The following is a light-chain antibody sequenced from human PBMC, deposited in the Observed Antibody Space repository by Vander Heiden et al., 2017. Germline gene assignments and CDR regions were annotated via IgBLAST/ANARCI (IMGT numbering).Light chain of an antibody. CDR3: NSRDSSGNPEDVV. J-gene: IGLJ2*01. CDR1: SLRSYY. Sequence: SSELTQDPAVSMALGQTVRITCQGDSLRSYYASWYQQQPGQAPVLVIYGKNNRPSGIPDRFSGSSSGNTASLTITGAQAEDEADYYCNSRDSSGNPEDVVFGGGTKLTVL. CDR2: GKN. V-gene: IGLV3-19*01.